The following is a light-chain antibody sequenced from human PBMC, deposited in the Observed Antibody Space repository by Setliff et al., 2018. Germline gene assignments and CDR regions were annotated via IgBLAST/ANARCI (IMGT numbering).Light chain of an antibody. V-gene: IGLV2-14*03. Sequence: QSVLAQSASVSGFPGQSITISCTGTTSDVGGHNYVSWYQQHPGKAPKLMIYDVSNRPSGVSNRFSGSKSGNTASLTISGLQAEDEADYYCNSYTGSSTDVFGTGTKGTV. CDR1: TSDVGGHNY. CDR3: NSYTGSSTDV. CDR2: DVS. J-gene: IGLJ1*01.